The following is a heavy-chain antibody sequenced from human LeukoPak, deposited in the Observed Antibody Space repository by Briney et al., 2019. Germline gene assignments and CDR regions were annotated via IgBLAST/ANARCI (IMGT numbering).Heavy chain of an antibody. D-gene: IGHD2-21*02. Sequence: SETLSLTCIVSGDSIASGGYYWGWIRQFPGKGLVGLGYIYHTGSTIYNPSLKSRLSMSVDSSKTQFSLHLNSVTAAYTAVYFCARGGVVVTALRFDYWGQGALVTVSS. V-gene: IGHV4-31*02. CDR3: ARGGVVVTALRFDY. CDR1: GDSIASGGYY. CDR2: IYHTGST. J-gene: IGHJ4*02.